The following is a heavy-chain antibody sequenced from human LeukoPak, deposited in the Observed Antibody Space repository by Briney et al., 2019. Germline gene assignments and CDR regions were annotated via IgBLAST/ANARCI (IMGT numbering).Heavy chain of an antibody. CDR3: ARGQVGAITDAFDI. J-gene: IGHJ3*02. Sequence: GGSLRLSCAASGFTFSSYWMSWVRQAPGKGLEWVANIKQDGSEKYYVDSVKGRFTICRDNAKNSLYLQMNSLRAEDTAVYYCARGQVGAITDAFDIWGQGTMVTVSS. CDR1: GFTFSSYW. D-gene: IGHD1-26*01. CDR2: IKQDGSEK. V-gene: IGHV3-7*01.